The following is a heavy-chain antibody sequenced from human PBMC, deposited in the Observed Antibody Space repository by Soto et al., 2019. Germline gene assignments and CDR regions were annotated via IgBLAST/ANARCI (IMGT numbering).Heavy chain of an antibody. J-gene: IGHJ6*02. V-gene: IGHV4-34*01. CDR2: IKHSGST. D-gene: IGHD1-26*01. Sequence: PSETLSLTCAVYGGSFSGYYWSWIRQPPGKGLEWIGEIKHSGSTNYNPSLKSRVTISVDTSKNEFSLKLSSVTAADTAVYYCAGRKWGGRYYYYYGMDVWGQGTTVTVSS. CDR1: GGSFSGYY. CDR3: AGRKWGGRYYYYYGMDV.